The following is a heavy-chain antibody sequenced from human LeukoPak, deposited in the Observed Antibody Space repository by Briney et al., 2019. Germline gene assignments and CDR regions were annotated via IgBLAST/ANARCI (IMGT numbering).Heavy chain of an antibody. D-gene: IGHD2-2*01. CDR2: ISGSGGST. CDR1: GITFSDTW. J-gene: IGHJ4*02. Sequence: PGGSLRLSCAASGITFSDTWMSWVRRAPGKGLEWVSAISGSGGSTYYADSVKGRFTISRDNSKNTLYLQMNSLRAEDTAVYYCAKDTRVPAAMMNYWGQGTLVTVSS. CDR3: AKDTRVPAAMMNY. V-gene: IGHV3-23*01.